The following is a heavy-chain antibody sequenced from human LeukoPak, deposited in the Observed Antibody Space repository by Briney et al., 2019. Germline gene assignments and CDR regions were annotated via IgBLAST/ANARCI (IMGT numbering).Heavy chain of an antibody. CDR3: AKGGFGELSPYYFDY. D-gene: IGHD3-10*01. CDR2: ISGSGGST. CDR1: GFTFSSYA. J-gene: IGHJ4*02. Sequence: GGSLRLSCAASGFTFSSYAMSWVRQAPGKGLEWVSAISGSGGSTYYADSVKGRSTISRDNSKNTLYLQMNSLRAEDTAVYYCAKGGFGELSPYYFDYWGQGTLVTVSS. V-gene: IGHV3-23*01.